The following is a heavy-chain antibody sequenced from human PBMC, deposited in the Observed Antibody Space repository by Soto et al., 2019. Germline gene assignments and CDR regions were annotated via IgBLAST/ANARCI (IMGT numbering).Heavy chain of an antibody. CDR2: LHSDGSTT. J-gene: IGHJ6*02. Sequence: WWSLRLSCSASVFSRSSYWMHWFRQAPGKGLVWVSRLHSDGSTTTYADSVKGRFTISRDNAKNTLYLQMSSLRAEDTAVYYCARELPTTIRGGYYYSYGMDVWGQGTTVTV. D-gene: IGHD2-2*02. V-gene: IGHV3-74*03. CDR3: ARELPTTIRGGYYYSYGMDV. CDR1: VFSRSSYW.